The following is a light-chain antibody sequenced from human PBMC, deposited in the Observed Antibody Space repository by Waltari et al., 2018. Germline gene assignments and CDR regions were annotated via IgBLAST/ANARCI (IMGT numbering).Light chain of an antibody. CDR3: QQSYSTPLT. CDR2: AAS. J-gene: IGKJ5*01. Sequence: DIQMTQSPSYLSASVGDRVTITCRASQSISSYLNWYQQKPGKAPKLLIYAASSLQSGVPARFSGSGSETDFTLTISSLQTEDFANYYCQQSYSTPLTVGQGTRLEIK. V-gene: IGKV1-39*01. CDR1: QSISSY.